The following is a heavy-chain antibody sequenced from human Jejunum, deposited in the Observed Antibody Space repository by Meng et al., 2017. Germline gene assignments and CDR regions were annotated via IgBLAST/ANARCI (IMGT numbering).Heavy chain of an antibody. D-gene: IGHD3-22*01. CDR3: ARGHFDKYFDS. Sequence: VQLQESGQGLVRPSETLSLTCTISGGSVNSGSYYWSWIRQPPGKGLEWIGYMYFSGSTNYNASLKSRVTISVDTSKKQFSLKLTSVTAADTAVYYCARGHFDKYFDSWGQGTLVTVSS. V-gene: IGHV4-61*01. CDR2: MYFSGST. J-gene: IGHJ4*02. CDR1: GGSVNSGSYY.